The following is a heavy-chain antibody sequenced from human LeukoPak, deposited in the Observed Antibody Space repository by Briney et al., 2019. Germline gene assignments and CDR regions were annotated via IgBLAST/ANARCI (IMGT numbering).Heavy chain of an antibody. CDR3: ASSQTYYYDSSGLPH. D-gene: IGHD3-22*01. CDR2: IIPIFGTA. J-gene: IGHJ1*01. CDR1: GGTFSSYA. Sequence: GASVTVSCKASGGTFSSYAISWVRQAPGQGLEWMGRIIPIFGTANYAQKFQGRVTITTDESTSTAYMELSSLRSEDTAVYYCASSQTYYYDSSGLPHWGQGTLVTVSS. V-gene: IGHV1-69*05.